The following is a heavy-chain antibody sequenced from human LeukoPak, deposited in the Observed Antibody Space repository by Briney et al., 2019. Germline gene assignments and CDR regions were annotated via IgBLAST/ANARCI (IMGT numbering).Heavy chain of an antibody. Sequence: SETLSLTCTVSGGSISSYYWSWIRQPAGKGLEWIGRIYTSGSTNYNPSLKSRVTMSVDTSKKQFSLKLSSETAADTAVYYCAREGENYDFWSGYHTIDYWGQGTLVTVSS. V-gene: IGHV4-4*07. J-gene: IGHJ4*02. CDR3: AREGENYDFWSGYHTIDY. CDR1: GGSISSYY. D-gene: IGHD3-3*01. CDR2: IYTSGST.